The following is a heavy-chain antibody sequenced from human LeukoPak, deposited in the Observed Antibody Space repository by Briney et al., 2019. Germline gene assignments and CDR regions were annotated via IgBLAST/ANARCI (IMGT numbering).Heavy chain of an antibody. Sequence: GGSLRLSCAASGFTFSSYGMHWVRQAPGKGLEWVAFIRSDGSNKYYADSVKGRFTISRDNSKNTLYLQMNSLRAEDTAVYYCAKEQEYQLLNGTDGYFDYWGQGTLVTVSS. CDR3: AKEQEYQLLNGTDGYFDY. CDR2: IRSDGSNK. CDR1: GFTFSSYG. D-gene: IGHD2-2*01. J-gene: IGHJ4*02. V-gene: IGHV3-30*02.